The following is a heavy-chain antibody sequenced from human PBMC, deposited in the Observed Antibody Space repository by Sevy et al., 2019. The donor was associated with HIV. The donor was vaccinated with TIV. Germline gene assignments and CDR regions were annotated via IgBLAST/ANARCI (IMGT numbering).Heavy chain of an antibody. CDR3: ARSPLWFGETGGAFDI. V-gene: IGHV4-39*01. Sequence: SETLSLTCTVSGGSISSSSYYWGWIRQPPGKGLEWIGSMYYSGSTYYNPSLKSRVTISVDTSKNQFSLKLSSVTAADTAVYYCARSPLWFGETGGAFDIWGQGTMVTVSS. J-gene: IGHJ3*02. D-gene: IGHD3-10*01. CDR2: MYYSGST. CDR1: GGSISSSSYY.